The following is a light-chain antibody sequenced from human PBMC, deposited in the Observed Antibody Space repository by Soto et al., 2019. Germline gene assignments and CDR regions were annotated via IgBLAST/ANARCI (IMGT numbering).Light chain of an antibody. CDR1: QSVSSK. J-gene: IGKJ2*02. Sequence: EIVMTQSPATLSVSPGERATLSCRASQSVSSKLAWYQQKPGQVPRLLIQGASTRATGMPARFSGSGSGKEFTLTVSSLQSEDFAIYYCQQYNNRPGTFGQGTKLEIK. CDR3: QQYNNRPGT. CDR2: GAS. V-gene: IGKV3-15*01.